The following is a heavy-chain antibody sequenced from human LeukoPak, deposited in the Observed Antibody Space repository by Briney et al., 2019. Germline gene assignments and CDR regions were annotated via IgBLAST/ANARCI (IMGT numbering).Heavy chain of an antibody. CDR3: ARDSPRGRFDS. CDR2: IYTSGST. Sequence: SQTLSLTCTVSGGSINSGGYYWSWIRQPAGKGLEWIGRIYTSGSTNYNPSLKSRVTISVDTSKNQFSLKLSSVTAADTAVYYCARDSPRGRFDSWGQGTLVTVSS. V-gene: IGHV4-61*02. CDR1: GGSINSGGYY. J-gene: IGHJ4*02.